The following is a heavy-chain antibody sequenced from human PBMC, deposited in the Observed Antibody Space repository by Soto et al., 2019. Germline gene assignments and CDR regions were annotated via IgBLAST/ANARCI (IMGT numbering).Heavy chain of an antibody. J-gene: IGHJ5*02. CDR1: GGSISSSSYY. V-gene: IGHV4-39*01. Sequence: SETLSLTCTVSGGSISSSSYYWGWIRQPPGKGLEWIGSIYYSGSTYYNPSLKSRVTISVDTSKNQFSLKLSSVTAADTAVYYCARLRRGYCSSTSCYDWFDAWGEGTLVTFSS. D-gene: IGHD2-2*01. CDR3: ARLRRGYCSSTSCYDWFDA. CDR2: IYYSGST.